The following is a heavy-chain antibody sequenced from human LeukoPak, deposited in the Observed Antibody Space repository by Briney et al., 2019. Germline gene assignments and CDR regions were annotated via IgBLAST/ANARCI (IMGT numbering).Heavy chain of an antibody. V-gene: IGHV4-34*01. CDR3: ARDGISLGAFDI. Sequence: SETLSLTCAVYGGSFSGYYWSWIRQPPGKGLEWIGEINHSGSTNYNPSLKSRVTISVDTSKNQFSLKLSSVTAADTAVYYCARDGISLGAFDIWGQGTMVTVSS. J-gene: IGHJ3*02. CDR1: GGSFSGYY. CDR2: INHSGST. D-gene: IGHD3-3*02.